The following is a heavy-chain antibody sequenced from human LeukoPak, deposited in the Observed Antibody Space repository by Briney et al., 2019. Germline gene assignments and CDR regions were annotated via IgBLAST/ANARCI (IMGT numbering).Heavy chain of an antibody. V-gene: IGHV4-59*01. Sequence: SETLSLTCTVPGGSISSYYWSWIRQPPGKGLEWIGHIYGSGSTNYNPSLKSRVTLSVDTSKNQFSLKLSSVTAADTAVYYCARGVRDSSGWSDAFDIWGQGTMVTVSS. CDR3: ARGVRDSSGWSDAFDI. D-gene: IGHD6-19*01. J-gene: IGHJ3*02. CDR2: IYGSGST. CDR1: GGSISSYY.